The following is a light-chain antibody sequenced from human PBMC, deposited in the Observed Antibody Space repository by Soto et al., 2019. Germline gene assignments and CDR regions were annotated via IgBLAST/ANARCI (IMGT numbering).Light chain of an antibody. Sequence: QSALTQPPSVSGAPGQRVTISCTGNSANIGAGYDVHWYQQLPGTAPKLLIYGDTNRPSGVPDRFSGSKSGTSASLAITGVQPEDEANYYCQSFDSSLSGSIFGGGTKLTVL. CDR3: QSFDSSLSGSI. CDR2: GDT. V-gene: IGLV1-40*01. CDR1: SANIGAGYD. J-gene: IGLJ2*01.